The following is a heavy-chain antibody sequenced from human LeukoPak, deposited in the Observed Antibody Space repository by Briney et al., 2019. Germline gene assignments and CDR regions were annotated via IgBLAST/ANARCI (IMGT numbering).Heavy chain of an antibody. Sequence: GSLRLSCAASGFTFSMHWMHWVRQAPGKGLVWVSRINSDGSSTTYADSVKGRFTISRDNSKNTLYLQMNSLRAEDTAVYYCARDSPPYYYGSGSYYKGAFDIWGQGTMVTVSS. V-gene: IGHV3-74*01. D-gene: IGHD3-10*01. CDR2: INSDGSST. CDR3: ARDSPPYYYGSGSYYKGAFDI. J-gene: IGHJ3*02. CDR1: GFTFSMHW.